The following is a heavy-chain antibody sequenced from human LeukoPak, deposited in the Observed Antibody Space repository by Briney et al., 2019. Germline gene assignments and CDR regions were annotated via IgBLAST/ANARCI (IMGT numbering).Heavy chain of an antibody. Sequence: PGGSLRLSCAASGFTFSTYWMHWVRQAPGKGLVWLSGISSDGSSTNYADPVKGRFTISRDNAKNTLYLQMNSLRAEDTAVYYCARDFGEGGYYFDYWGQGTLVTVSS. J-gene: IGHJ4*02. CDR2: ISSDGSST. CDR3: ARDFGEGGYYFDY. D-gene: IGHD3-10*01. V-gene: IGHV3-74*01. CDR1: GFTFSTYW.